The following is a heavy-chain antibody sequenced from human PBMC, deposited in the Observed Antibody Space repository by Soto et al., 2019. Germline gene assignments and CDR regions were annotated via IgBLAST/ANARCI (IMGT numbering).Heavy chain of an antibody. V-gene: IGHV4-31*03. CDR1: GGSISSGAYY. D-gene: IGHD3-22*01. J-gene: IGHJ4*02. Sequence: QVQLQESGPGLVRPSQTLSLTCSVSGGSISSGAYYWTWVRQHPGKGLEWIGYIYYSESTYYNPSLKSRVTISVDTSKIQFSLYLSAVTAADTAVFYCARGSVYYDSRGQRHYSFDYWGQGTLVTVSS. CDR3: ARGSVYYDSRGQRHYSFDY. CDR2: IYYSEST.